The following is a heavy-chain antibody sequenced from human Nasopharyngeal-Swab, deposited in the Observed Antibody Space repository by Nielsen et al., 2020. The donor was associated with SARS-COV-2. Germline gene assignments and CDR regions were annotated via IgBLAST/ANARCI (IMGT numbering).Heavy chain of an antibody. CDR3: AGDGPYYDILTGYSNYWFDP. V-gene: IGHV1-18*04. CDR2: ISAYNGNT. D-gene: IGHD3-9*01. Sequence: ASVKVSCKASGYTFTSYGISWVRQAPGQGLEWMGWISAYNGNTNYAQKLQGRVTMTTDTSTSTAYMELRSLRSDDTAVYYCAGDGPYYDILTGYSNYWFDPWGQGTLVTVSS. CDR1: GYTFTSYG. J-gene: IGHJ5*02.